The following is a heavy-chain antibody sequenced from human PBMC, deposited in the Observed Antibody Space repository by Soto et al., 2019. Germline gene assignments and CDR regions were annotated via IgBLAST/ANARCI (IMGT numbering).Heavy chain of an antibody. Sequence: QVQLVESGGGVVQPGRSLRLSCAASGFTFSSYAMHWVRQAPGKGLEWVAVISYDVSNKYYADSVKGLFTISRDNSKNTLYLQMNSQWPEVKAVYYCARDGYYYDSSGPFQHWGQGTLVTVSS. D-gene: IGHD3-22*01. CDR3: ARDGYYYDSSGPFQH. CDR1: GFTFSSYA. V-gene: IGHV3-30-3*01. CDR2: ISYDVSNK. J-gene: IGHJ1*01.